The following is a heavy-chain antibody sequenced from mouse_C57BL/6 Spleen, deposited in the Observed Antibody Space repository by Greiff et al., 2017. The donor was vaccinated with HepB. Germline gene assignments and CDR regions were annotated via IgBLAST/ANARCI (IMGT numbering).Heavy chain of an antibody. J-gene: IGHJ4*01. Sequence: VQLKESGAELVRPGASVKLSCTASGFNIKDDYMHWVKQRPEQGLEWIGWIDPENGDTEYASKFQGKATITADTSSNTAYLQLSSLTSEDTAVYYCTTPQMDYWGQGTSVTVSS. CDR2: IDPENGDT. CDR3: TTPQMDY. CDR1: GFNIKDDY. V-gene: IGHV14-4*01.